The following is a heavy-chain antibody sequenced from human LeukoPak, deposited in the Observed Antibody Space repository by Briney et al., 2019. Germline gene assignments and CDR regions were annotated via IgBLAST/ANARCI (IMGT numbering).Heavy chain of an antibody. Sequence: PGGSLRLSCAASGFTFSNAWMSWVRQAPGKGLQWVGRIKSKTDGGTTDYAAPVKGRFAISRDDSKNTLYLQMNSLKTEDTAVYYCTTGVMITFGGVIVFDYWGQGTLVTVSS. CDR1: GFTFSNAW. V-gene: IGHV3-15*01. CDR3: TTGVMITFGGVIVFDY. D-gene: IGHD3-16*02. CDR2: IKSKTDGGTT. J-gene: IGHJ4*02.